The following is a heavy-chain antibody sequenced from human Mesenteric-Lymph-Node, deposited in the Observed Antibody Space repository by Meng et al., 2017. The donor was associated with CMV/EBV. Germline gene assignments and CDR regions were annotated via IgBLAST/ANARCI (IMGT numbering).Heavy chain of an antibody. J-gene: IGHJ4*02. Sequence: CTVSGCACSGAASYCSRKRQHPGKGLEWSGYIYSSETAYYNPSLKSRVTMSVDTSKNQFSQKLTSVTAADTALYYWAIDTSGYYHFHYWGQGTLVTVSS. D-gene: IGHD3-22*01. CDR2: IYSSETA. CDR3: AIDTSGYYHFHY. CDR1: GCACSGAASY. V-gene: IGHV4-31*03.